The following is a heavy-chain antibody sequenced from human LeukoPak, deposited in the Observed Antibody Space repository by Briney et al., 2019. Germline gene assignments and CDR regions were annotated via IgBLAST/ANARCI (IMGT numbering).Heavy chain of an antibody. CDR2: IYYSGST. Sequence: SQTLSLTCTVSGGSISSGDYYWSCIRQPPGKGLECIGYIYYSGSTYYNPSLKSRVTISVDTSKNQFSLKLSSVTAADTAVYYCARVRQQPYAKVDYWGQGTLVTVSS. J-gene: IGHJ4*02. CDR1: GGSISSGDYY. V-gene: IGHV4-30-4*08. CDR3: ARVRQQPYAKVDY. D-gene: IGHD6-13*01.